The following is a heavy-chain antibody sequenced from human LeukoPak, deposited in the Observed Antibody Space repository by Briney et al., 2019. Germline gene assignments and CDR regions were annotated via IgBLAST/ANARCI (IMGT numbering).Heavy chain of an antibody. D-gene: IGHD3-22*01. CDR1: GGTFSSCA. Sequence: SVKVSCKASGGTFSSCAISWGRQAPGQGLEWMGGIIAIFGTANYAQKFQGRVTITTDESTSTAYMDLSSLSAEHRDVYYFALLPFTLDSSCHVRDYLVQRTMVTVSP. CDR2: IIAIFGTA. CDR3: ALLPFTLDSSCHVRDY. V-gene: IGHV1-69*05. J-gene: IGHJ4*02.